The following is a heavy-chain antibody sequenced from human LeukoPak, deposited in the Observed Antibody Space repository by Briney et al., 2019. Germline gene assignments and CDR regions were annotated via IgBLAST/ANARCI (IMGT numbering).Heavy chain of an antibody. J-gene: IGHJ4*02. Sequence: GGSLRLSCAASGFTFSSYSMHWVRQAPGKGLEWLAVISNDGTIQYYADSVKGRFTISRDNSRNIMNLQTDSLRPEDTALYYCARAMVRGVIPYWGQGTLVTVSS. CDR1: GFTFSSYS. CDR3: ARAMVRGVIPY. V-gene: IGHV3-30*04. CDR2: ISNDGTIQ. D-gene: IGHD3-10*01.